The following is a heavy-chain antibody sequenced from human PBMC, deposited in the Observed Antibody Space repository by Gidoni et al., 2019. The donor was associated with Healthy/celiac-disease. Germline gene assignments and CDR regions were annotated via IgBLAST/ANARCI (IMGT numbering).Heavy chain of an antibody. Sequence: QVQLQESGPGLVKPSETLSLTCTVAGGSISSYYWSWIRQPPGKGLEWIGYIYYSGSTNYNPSLKSRVPISVDTSKNQFSLKLSSVTAADTAVYYCARQGVDIVATTEGFYYYYYGMDVWGQGTTVTVSS. J-gene: IGHJ6*02. CDR1: GGSISSYY. D-gene: IGHD5-12*01. V-gene: IGHV4-59*08. CDR2: IYYSGST. CDR3: ARQGVDIVATTEGFYYYYYGMDV.